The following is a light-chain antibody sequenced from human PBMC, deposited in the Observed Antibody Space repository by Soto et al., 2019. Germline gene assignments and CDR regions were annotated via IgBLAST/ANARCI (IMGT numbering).Light chain of an antibody. CDR2: DAS. Sequence: DIQMTQSPSTLSASVGDRVTITCRASQSISSWLAWYQQKPGKVPKLLIYDASSLASGVPSRFSGSGSGTEFTLTISSLQPGDFAIYSCQQYQGVWTFGQWTQVAIK. CDR3: QQYQGVWT. J-gene: IGKJ1*01. CDR1: QSISSW. V-gene: IGKV1-5*01.